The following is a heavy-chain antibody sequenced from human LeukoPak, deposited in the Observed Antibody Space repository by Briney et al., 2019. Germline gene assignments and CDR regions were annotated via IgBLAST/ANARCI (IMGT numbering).Heavy chain of an antibody. J-gene: IGHJ4*02. CDR1: GFTFSSYW. V-gene: IGHV3-7*01. Sequence: GGSLRLSCAASGFTFSSYWMSWVRQAPGKGLEWVANIKQDGSEKYYVDSVKGRFTISRDNAKNSLYLQMNSLRAEDTAVYYCARPHLDLRTGFDYWCQCTLVTVSS. CDR3: ARPHLDLRTGFDY. D-gene: IGHD3/OR15-3a*01. CDR2: IKQDGSEK.